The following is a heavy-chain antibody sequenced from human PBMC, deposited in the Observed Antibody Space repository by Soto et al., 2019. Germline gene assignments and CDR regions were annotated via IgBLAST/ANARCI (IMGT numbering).Heavy chain of an antibody. D-gene: IGHD3-10*01. V-gene: IGHV4-59*13. J-gene: IGHJ4*02. CDR2: IYYTGST. CDR1: AGSISNYG. CDR3: ARAGNSYNTGYFFDY. Sequence: PSETLSLTWTISAGSISNYGWTWIRRPPGKGLEWVGFIYYTGSTKYNPSPESRVTISLDTSKNRFSLKLSSVTAADTAVYYCARAGNSYNTGYFFDYWGQGTLVTVSS.